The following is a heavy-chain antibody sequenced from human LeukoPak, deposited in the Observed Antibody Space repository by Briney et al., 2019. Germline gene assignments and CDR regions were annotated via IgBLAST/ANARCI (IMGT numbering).Heavy chain of an antibody. V-gene: IGHV3-21*01. CDR2: ISSSSSYI. D-gene: IGHD6-13*01. CDR3: ARDNRPPPWYFGAWYFDY. Sequence: PGGSLRLSCAASGFTFSSYSMNWVRQAPGKGLEWVSSISSSSSYIYYADSVKGRFTISRDNSKNTLYLQMNSLRGEDSAVYYCARDNRPPPWYFGAWYFDYWGQGTLVTVSS. J-gene: IGHJ4*02. CDR1: GFTFSSYS.